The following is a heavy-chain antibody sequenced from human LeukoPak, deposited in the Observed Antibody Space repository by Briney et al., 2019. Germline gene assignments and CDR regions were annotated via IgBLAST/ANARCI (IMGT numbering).Heavy chain of an antibody. CDR3: ARESLGQTNASDI. D-gene: IGHD3-16*02. CDR2: ISSSANTI. V-gene: IGHV3-48*03. J-gene: IGHJ3*02. CDR1: GFTFSIYE. Sequence: GGSLRLSCAASGFTFSIYEMNWVRQAPGKGLEWVSYISSSANTIYYADSVKGRFTISRDNAKNSLYLQMNSLRAEDTAVYYCARESLGQTNASDIWGQGTMVTVSA.